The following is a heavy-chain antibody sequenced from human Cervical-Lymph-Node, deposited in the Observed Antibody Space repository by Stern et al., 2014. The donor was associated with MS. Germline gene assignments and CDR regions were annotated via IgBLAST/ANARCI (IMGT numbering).Heavy chain of an antibody. V-gene: IGHV3-74*02. CDR2: INDDGSST. J-gene: IGHJ2*01. Sequence: EVHLVESGGGLVQPGGSLRLSCAASGFTFSSYWMHWVRQVPGKGLVWVSRINDDGSSTYYADSVKGRFTISRDNAKNTLYLQMNSLRAEDTAVYYCARLGYCSGGTCSYWYFDLWGRGALVTVSS. D-gene: IGHD2-15*01. CDR1: GFTFSSYW. CDR3: ARLGYCSGGTCSYWYFDL.